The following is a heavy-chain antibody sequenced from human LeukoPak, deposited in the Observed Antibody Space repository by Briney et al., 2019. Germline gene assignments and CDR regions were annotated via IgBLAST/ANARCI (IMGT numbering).Heavy chain of an antibody. CDR2: IKSKTDGGTT. CDR1: GFTFGNAW. D-gene: IGHD3-10*01. V-gene: IGHV3-15*01. Sequence: GGSLRLSCAASGFTFGNAWMSWVRQDPGKGLEWVGRIKSKTDGGTTDYAAPVKGRFTISRDDSKNTLYLQMNSLKTEDTAVYYCTTGPPLLGRITMVRDYWGQGTLVTVSS. J-gene: IGHJ4*02. CDR3: TTGPPLLGRITMVRDY.